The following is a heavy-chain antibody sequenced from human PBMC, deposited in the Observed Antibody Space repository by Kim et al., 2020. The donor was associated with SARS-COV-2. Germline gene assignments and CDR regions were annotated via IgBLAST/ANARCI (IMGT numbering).Heavy chain of an antibody. CDR1: GGSFSGYY. D-gene: IGHD3-10*01. Sequence: SETLSLTCAVYGGSFSGYYWSWIRQPPGKGLEWIGEINHSGSTNYNPSLKSRVTISVDTSKNQFSLKLSSVTAADTAVYYCARGGRFRNYYYYGMDVWGQGTTVTVSS. V-gene: IGHV4-34*01. J-gene: IGHJ6*02. CDR2: INHSGST. CDR3: ARGGRFRNYYYYGMDV.